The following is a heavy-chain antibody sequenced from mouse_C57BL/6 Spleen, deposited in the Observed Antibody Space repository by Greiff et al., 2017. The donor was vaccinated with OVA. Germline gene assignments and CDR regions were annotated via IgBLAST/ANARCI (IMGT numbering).Heavy chain of an antibody. V-gene: IGHV1-50*01. CDR3: ARLTTVVEGGYFDV. CDR1: GYTFTSYW. J-gene: IGHJ1*03. Sequence: QVQLQQPGAELVKPGASVKLSCKASGYTFTSYWMQWVKQRPGQGLEWIGEIDPSDSYTNYNQKFKGKATLTVDTSSSTAYMQLSSLTSEDSAVYYCARLTTVVEGGYFDVWGTGTTVTVSS. D-gene: IGHD1-1*01. CDR2: IDPSDSYT.